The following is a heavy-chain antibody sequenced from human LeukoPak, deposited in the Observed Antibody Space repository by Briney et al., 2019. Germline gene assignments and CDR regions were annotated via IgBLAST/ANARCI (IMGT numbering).Heavy chain of an antibody. CDR2: ISAYNGNT. CDR3: ARVYGSGSSGLADY. Sequence: ASVKVSCKASGYTFTSYAMHWVRQAPGQRLEWMGWISAYNGNTNYAQKLQGRVTMTTDTSTSTAYMELRSLRSDDTAVYYCARVYGSGSSGLADYWGQGTLVTVSS. CDR1: GYTFTSYA. D-gene: IGHD3-10*01. J-gene: IGHJ4*02. V-gene: IGHV1-18*01.